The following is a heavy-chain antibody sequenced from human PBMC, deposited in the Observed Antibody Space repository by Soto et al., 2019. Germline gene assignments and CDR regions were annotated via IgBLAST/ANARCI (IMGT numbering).Heavy chain of an antibody. D-gene: IGHD2-21*02. CDR1: GFTFSSYA. CDR3: ARDQHPLGEAYCGGDCYFNWFDP. CDR2: ISYDGSNK. J-gene: IGHJ5*02. Sequence: GGSLRLSCAASGFTFSSYAMHWVRQAPGKGLEWVAVISYDGSNKYYADSVKGRFTISRDNSKNTLYLQMNSLRAEDTAVYYCARDQHPLGEAYCGGDCYFNWFDPWGQGTLVTVSS. V-gene: IGHV3-30-3*01.